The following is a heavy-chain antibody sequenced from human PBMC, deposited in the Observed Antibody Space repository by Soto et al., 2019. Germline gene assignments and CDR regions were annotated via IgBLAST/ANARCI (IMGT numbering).Heavy chain of an antibody. Sequence: QVQLVQSGAEVKKPGASVKVSCKASGYTFTSYDINWVRQATGQGLEWMGWMNPNSGNTGYAQKFRGRATMTRTTSISTAYMELSSLRSEGTAVYYGARTLYGDNVDYWGQGTLVTVSS. J-gene: IGHJ4*02. CDR3: ARTLYGDNVDY. V-gene: IGHV1-8*01. CDR1: GYTFTSYD. CDR2: MNPNSGNT. D-gene: IGHD4-17*01.